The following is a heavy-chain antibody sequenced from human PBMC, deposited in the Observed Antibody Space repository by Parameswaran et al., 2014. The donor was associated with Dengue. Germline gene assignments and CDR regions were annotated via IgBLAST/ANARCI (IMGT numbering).Heavy chain of an antibody. V-gene: IGHV4-34*01. J-gene: IGHJ4*02. D-gene: IGHD3-10*01. CDR2: INYDGTT. Sequence: WIRQPPGKGLQWIGEINYDGTTKYNPSLESRVSMTVDIIKKHFSLRMTSVTAADTATYYCARVMDYHGSGASDYWGRGTRGHRLL. CDR3: ARVMDYHGSGASDY.